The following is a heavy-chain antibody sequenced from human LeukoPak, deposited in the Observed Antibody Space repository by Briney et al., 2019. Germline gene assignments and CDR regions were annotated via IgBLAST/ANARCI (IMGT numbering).Heavy chain of an antibody. J-gene: IGHJ4*02. V-gene: IGHV3-48*03. D-gene: IGHD3-10*01. CDR1: GFTFSSYE. CDR2: ISSSGSTI. CDR3: ARGKIRGVISFDY. Sequence: GGSLRLSCAASGFTFSSYEMNWVRQAPGKGLEWVSYISSSGSTIYYADSVKGRFTISRDNAKNSLYLQMNSLRAEDTAVYYCARGKIRGVISFDYWGQGPLVTVSS.